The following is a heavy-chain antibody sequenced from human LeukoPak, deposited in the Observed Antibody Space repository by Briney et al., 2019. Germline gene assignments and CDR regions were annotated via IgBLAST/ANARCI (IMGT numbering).Heavy chain of an antibody. CDR1: GYSISSGYY. Sequence: PSETLSLTCTVSGYSISSGYYWGWIRQPPGKGLEWIGSIYHSGRTFYNPSLKSRVTISVDTSKNQFSLKLTSVTAADTAVYYCVRDQWLEYFDYWGQGTLVTVSS. CDR3: VRDQWLEYFDY. V-gene: IGHV4-38-2*02. CDR2: IYHSGRT. J-gene: IGHJ4*02. D-gene: IGHD6-19*01.